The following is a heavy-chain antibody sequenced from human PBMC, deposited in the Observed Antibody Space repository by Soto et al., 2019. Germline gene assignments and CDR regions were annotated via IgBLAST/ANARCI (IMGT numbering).Heavy chain of an antibody. Sequence: PGGSLRLSCAASGFTFSSYSMNWVRQAPGKGLEWVSSISSSSSYIYYADSVKCRFTISRDNAKNSLYLQMNSLRVEDTAVYYCAKVGEGGSSWYTWLAPWGQGTPVTVSS. CDR1: GFTFSSYS. D-gene: IGHD6-13*01. CDR2: ISSSSSYI. V-gene: IGHV3-21*01. CDR3: AKVGEGGSSWYTWLAP. J-gene: IGHJ5*02.